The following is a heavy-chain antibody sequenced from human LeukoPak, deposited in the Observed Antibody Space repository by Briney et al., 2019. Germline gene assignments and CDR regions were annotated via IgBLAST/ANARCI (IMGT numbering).Heavy chain of an antibody. CDR1: GFTFSRYW. J-gene: IGHJ4*02. CDR3: ATDLSGRQDY. D-gene: IGHD5-12*01. Sequence: GGSLRLSCAASGFTFSRYWMHWVRHAPGKGLVWVSRIDEYGTTINYADSVKGRFTISRNNAGDTLFLQMNRLRAEDTGVYYCATDLSGRQDYWGQGTLVTVSS. CDR2: IDEYGTTI. V-gene: IGHV3-74*01.